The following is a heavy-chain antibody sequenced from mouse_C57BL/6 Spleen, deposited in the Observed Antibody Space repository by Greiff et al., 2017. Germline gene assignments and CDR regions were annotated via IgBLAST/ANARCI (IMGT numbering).Heavy chain of an antibody. V-gene: IGHV1-50*01. D-gene: IGHD2-5*01. CDR2: IDPSDSYT. J-gene: IGHJ2*01. CDR3: ARTEPYSNYVDY. CDR1: GYTFTSYW. Sequence: QVQLQQPGAELVKPGASVKLSCKASGYTFTSYWMQWVKQRPGQGLEWIGEIDPSDSYTNYNQKFKGKATLTVDTSSSTAYMQLSSLTSEDSAVYYCARTEPYSNYVDYGGQGTTLTVSS.